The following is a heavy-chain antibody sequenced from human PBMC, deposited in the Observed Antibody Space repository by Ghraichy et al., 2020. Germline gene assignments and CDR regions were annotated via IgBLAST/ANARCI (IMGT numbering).Heavy chain of an antibody. Sequence: GGSLRLSCAASGFTFSDYYMSWIRQAPGKGLEWVSYISSSSSSIYYTDSVKGRFTISRDNAKNSLYLQMNSLRAEDTAVYYCARGGLRWHDAFDIWGQGTMVTVSS. CDR2: ISSSSSSI. CDR3: ARGGLRWHDAFDI. J-gene: IGHJ3*02. D-gene: IGHD4-23*01. V-gene: IGHV3-11*01. CDR1: GFTFSDYY.